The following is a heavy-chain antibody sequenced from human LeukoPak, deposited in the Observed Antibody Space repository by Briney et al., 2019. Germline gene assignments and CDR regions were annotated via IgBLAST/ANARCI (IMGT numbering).Heavy chain of an antibody. CDR1: GYTFTSYG. J-gene: IGHJ6*02. CDR3: ARDSKWELLRLDYYYYGMDV. V-gene: IGHV1-18*01. CDR2: IGAYNGNT. Sequence: GAPVKASCKASGYTFTSYGISWVRQAPGQGLEWMGWIGAYNGNTNYAQKLQGRVTMTTDTSTSTAYMELRSLRSDDTAVYYCARDSKWELLRLDYYYYGMDVWGQGTTVTVSS. D-gene: IGHD1-26*01.